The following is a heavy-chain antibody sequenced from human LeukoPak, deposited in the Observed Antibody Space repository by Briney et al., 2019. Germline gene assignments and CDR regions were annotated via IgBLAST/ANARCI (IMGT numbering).Heavy chain of an antibody. J-gene: IGHJ4*02. D-gene: IGHD3-3*01. CDR3: TTETYDFWSGYYNAGNDY. CDR1: GFTLSNAW. Sequence: GGSLRLSCAASGFTLSNAWMSWVRQAPGKGLEWVGRIKSKTDGGTTDYAAPVKGRFTISRDDSKNTLYLQMNSLKTEDTAVYYCTTETYDFWSGYYNAGNDYWGQGTLVTVSS. V-gene: IGHV3-15*01. CDR2: IKSKTDGGTT.